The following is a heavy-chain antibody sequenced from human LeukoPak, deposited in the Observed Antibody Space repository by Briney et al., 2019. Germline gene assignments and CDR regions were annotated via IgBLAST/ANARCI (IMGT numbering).Heavy chain of an antibody. CDR3: ARVRDGYNDAYDI. CDR1: GYTFTNYY. D-gene: IGHD5-24*01. Sequence: ASVKVSCKASGYTFTNYYMHWVRQAPGQGLEWMGIINPSGGNTNYAQNFQGRVTMTRDTSTSTVYMELSSLRSEDTAVYYCARVRDGYNDAYDIWGQGTMVTVPS. J-gene: IGHJ3*02. V-gene: IGHV1-46*01. CDR2: INPSGGNT.